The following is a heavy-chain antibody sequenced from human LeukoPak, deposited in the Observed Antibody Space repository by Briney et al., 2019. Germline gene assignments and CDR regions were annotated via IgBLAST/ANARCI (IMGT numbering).Heavy chain of an antibody. CDR2: IIPIFGTA. Sequence: ASVKVSCKASGYTFTSYGISWVRQAPGQGLEWMGGIIPIFGTANYAQKFQGRVTITADESTSTAYMELSSLRSEDTAVYYCARGTDSDIDYYYYYGMDVWGQGTTVTVSS. CDR3: ARGTDSDIDYYYYYGMDV. CDR1: GYTFTSYG. D-gene: IGHD1-14*01. J-gene: IGHJ6*02. V-gene: IGHV1-69*13.